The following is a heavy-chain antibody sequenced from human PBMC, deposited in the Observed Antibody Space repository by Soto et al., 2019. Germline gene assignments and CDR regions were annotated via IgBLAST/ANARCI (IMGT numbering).Heavy chain of an antibody. V-gene: IGHV4-39*01. Sequence: QLQLQESGPGLVKPSETLSLTCTVSGGSISSSSYYWGWIRQPPGKGLEGIASIYYSGSTYDNPSLKSRVTLTVDTSKNQFSLRLSSVTAADTAVYYCARHVGRWMATIHDFDYWGQGTLVTVSS. CDR1: GGSISSSSYY. CDR2: IYYSGST. CDR3: ARHVGRWMATIHDFDY. J-gene: IGHJ4*02. D-gene: IGHD5-12*01.